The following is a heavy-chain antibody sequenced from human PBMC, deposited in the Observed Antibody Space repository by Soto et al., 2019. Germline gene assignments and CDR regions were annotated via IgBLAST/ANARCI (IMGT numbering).Heavy chain of an antibody. D-gene: IGHD3-3*01. CDR1: GGSISSSSYY. J-gene: IGHJ6*03. CDR2: IYYSGST. CDR3: ARLILPFFDWLAPDYYMDV. V-gene: IGHV4-39*01. Sequence: SETLSLTCTVSGGSISSSSYYWGWIRQPPGKGLEWIGSIYYSGSTYYNPSLKSRVTISVDTSKNQFSLKLSSVTAADTAVYYCARLILPFFDWLAPDYYMDVWGKGTTVTGSS.